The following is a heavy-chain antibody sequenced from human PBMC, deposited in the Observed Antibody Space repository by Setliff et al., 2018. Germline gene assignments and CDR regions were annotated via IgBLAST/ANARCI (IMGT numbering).Heavy chain of an antibody. CDR2: INTNTGNP. Sequence: ASVKVSCKASGGTFSSYTIGWVRQAPGQGLEWMGWINTNTGNPTYAQGFTGRFVFSLDTSVSTAYLQISSLKAEDTAVYYCARDGESTTFDYWGQGTLVTVSS. V-gene: IGHV7-4-1*02. CDR3: ARDGESTTFDY. D-gene: IGHD3-10*01. J-gene: IGHJ4*02. CDR1: GGTFSSYT.